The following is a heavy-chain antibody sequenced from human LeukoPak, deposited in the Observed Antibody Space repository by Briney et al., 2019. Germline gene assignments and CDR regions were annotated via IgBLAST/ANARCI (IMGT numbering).Heavy chain of an antibody. CDR3: ARHGSVDTAMVTDPSFDAFDI. J-gene: IGHJ3*02. D-gene: IGHD5-18*01. CDR1: GGSISSSSYY. CDR2: IYYSGST. V-gene: IGHV4-39*01. Sequence: PSETLSLTCTVSGGSISSSSYYWGWIRQPPGKGLEWIGSIYYSGSTYYNPSLKSRVTISVDTSKNQFSLKLSSVTAADTAVYYCARHGSVDTAMVTDPSFDAFDIWGQGTMVTVSS.